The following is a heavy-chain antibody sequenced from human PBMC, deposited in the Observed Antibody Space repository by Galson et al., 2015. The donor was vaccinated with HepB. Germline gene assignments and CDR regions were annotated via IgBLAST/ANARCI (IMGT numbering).Heavy chain of an antibody. CDR1: GGTLSSYA. V-gene: IGHV1-69*13. J-gene: IGHJ4*02. CDR2: IIPIFGTA. D-gene: IGHD3-22*01. Sequence: SVKVSCKASGGTLSSYAISWVRQAPGQGLEWMGGIIPIFGTANYAQKFQGRVTITADESTSTAYMELSSLRSEDTAVYYCARSWAAGYYDSSGYYYWGQGTLVTVSS. CDR3: ARSWAAGYYDSSGYYY.